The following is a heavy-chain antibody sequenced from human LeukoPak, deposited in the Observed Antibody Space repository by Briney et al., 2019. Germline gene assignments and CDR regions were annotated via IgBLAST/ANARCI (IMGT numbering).Heavy chain of an antibody. CDR3: ATLLNDAFDI. Sequence: PSETLSLTCTVSGGSISSYYWGWIRQPPGKGLEWIGNIYYRGNIYYNPSLKSRVTISGDTSRNQFSLKMSPVTAADTAVYYCATLLNDAFDIWGQGTMVTVSS. V-gene: IGHV4-39*01. CDR1: GGSISSYY. D-gene: IGHD2-8*02. CDR2: IYYRGNI. J-gene: IGHJ3*02.